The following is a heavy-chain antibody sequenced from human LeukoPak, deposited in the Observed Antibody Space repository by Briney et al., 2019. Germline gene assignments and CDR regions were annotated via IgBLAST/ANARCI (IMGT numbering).Heavy chain of an antibody. Sequence: GGFLRLSCAASGFTFSSYGMHWVRQGSGKGLEWVAFIRSDGSKKYYADSVKGRFTISRDNPKNTLYLQMNSLRTEDTAVYYCAKDWARERNYYYYMDVWGKGTTVTISS. CDR2: IRSDGSKK. V-gene: IGHV3-30*02. CDR3: AKDWARERNYYYYMDV. J-gene: IGHJ6*03. CDR1: GFTFSSYG. D-gene: IGHD3-16*01.